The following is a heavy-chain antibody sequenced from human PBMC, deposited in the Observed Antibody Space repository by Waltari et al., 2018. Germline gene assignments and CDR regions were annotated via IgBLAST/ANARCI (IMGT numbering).Heavy chain of an antibody. CDR2: IRYDGSNK. Sequence: QVQLVESGGGVVQPGGSLRLSCAASGFTFSSYGMHWVRQAPGKGLEWVAYIRYDGSNKYDADSVKGRFTISRDNSKNTLYLQMNSLRAEETAVYYCAKSLVVVVAAPRFLDYWGQGTLVTVSS. D-gene: IGHD2-15*01. CDR3: AKSLVVVVAAPRFLDY. J-gene: IGHJ4*02. CDR1: GFTFSSYG. V-gene: IGHV3-30*02.